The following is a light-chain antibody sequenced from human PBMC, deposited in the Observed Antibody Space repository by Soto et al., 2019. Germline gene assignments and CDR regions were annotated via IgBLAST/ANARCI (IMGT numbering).Light chain of an antibody. V-gene: IGKV1-5*03. CDR1: QSISSW. Sequence: DSQMPQSPFTLSASVGDRVTITCRASQSISSWLAWYQQKPGKAPKLLIYKASTLESGVPSNFSGSGSGTEFTLTISSLQPEDFATYYCQQYNSYPWTFGQGTKVDNK. CDR2: KAS. CDR3: QQYNSYPWT. J-gene: IGKJ1*01.